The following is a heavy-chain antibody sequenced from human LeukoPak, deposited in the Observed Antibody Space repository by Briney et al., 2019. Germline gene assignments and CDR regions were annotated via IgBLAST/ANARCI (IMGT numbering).Heavy chain of an antibody. D-gene: IGHD3-22*01. CDR3: ARGGDMRVVGAFDI. Sequence: ASVKVSCKASGYTFTSYGINWVRQAPGQGLEWLGWISAYNGNTNYAQKLQGRVTMTRDTSTSTVYMELRSLRSGDTALYYCARGGDMRVVGAFDIWGQGTMVTVSS. V-gene: IGHV1-18*01. J-gene: IGHJ3*02. CDR1: GYTFTSYG. CDR2: ISAYNGNT.